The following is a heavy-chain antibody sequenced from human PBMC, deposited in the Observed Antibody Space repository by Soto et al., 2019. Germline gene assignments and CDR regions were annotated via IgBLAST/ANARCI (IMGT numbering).Heavy chain of an antibody. CDR1: GYTFINYS. CDR2: INPSGGRT. Sequence: QVQLVQSGAEVKKPGASVKISCKSSGYTFINYSVHWVRQAPGQGLEWMGMINPSGGRTTYPQKFHGRVTMTRDTSTSTVYVELSSLGSDDNAVFYCAKEKASTSHLTHYYYAMDVWGQGTTVTVSS. J-gene: IGHJ6*02. V-gene: IGHV1-46*01. CDR3: AKEKASTSHLTHYYYAMDV.